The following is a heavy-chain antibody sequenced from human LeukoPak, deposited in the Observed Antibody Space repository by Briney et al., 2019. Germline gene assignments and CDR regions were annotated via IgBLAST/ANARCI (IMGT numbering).Heavy chain of an antibody. D-gene: IGHD5-24*01. CDR1: GFTFSACT. Sequence: GGSLRLSCAASGFTFSACTMYWVRQAPGKGLEWVSIIGISGGGIHYADSVKGRFTISRDNSKNTLYLQMNSLRAEDTAVYYCARGAGYNYPYYFDYWGQGTLVTVSS. CDR3: ARGAGYNYPYYFDY. CDR2: IGISGGGI. J-gene: IGHJ4*02. V-gene: IGHV3-23*01.